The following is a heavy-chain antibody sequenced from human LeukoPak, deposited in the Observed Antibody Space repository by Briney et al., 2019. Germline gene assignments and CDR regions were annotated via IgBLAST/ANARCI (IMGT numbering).Heavy chain of an antibody. J-gene: IGHJ4*02. D-gene: IGHD1-7*01. CDR1: GFSFSNYS. V-gene: IGHV3-21*01. Sequence: MTGGSLRLSCAASGFSFSNYSINWIRQAPGKGLEWVSSISGSSSSMDYAAPVRGRFTVSGDNARKSLFLQMKITGADASALYCCARDVELRSLDYWGRGTLVTVS. CDR3: ARDVELRSLDY. CDR2: ISGSSSSM.